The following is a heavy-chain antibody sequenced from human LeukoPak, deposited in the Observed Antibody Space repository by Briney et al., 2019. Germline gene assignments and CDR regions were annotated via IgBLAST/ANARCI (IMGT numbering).Heavy chain of an antibody. CDR3: ARDVGNFDY. CDR2: INGDGIST. Sequence: GGSLRLSCAASGFTFSNYWMHWVRQAPGKGLVWVSRINGDGISTGYADSVKGRFTVSRNNAKKTLYLQMNSLRAEDTAVYYCARDVGNFDYWGQGTLVTVSS. J-gene: IGHJ4*02. V-gene: IGHV3-74*01. CDR1: GFTFSNYW.